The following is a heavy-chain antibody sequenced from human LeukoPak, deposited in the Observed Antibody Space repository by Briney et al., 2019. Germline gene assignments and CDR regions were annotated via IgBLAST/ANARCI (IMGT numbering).Heavy chain of an antibody. J-gene: IGHJ5*02. CDR1: GGSVSSSNW. CDR3: ARVRPFSYDSSGYYLGWFDP. V-gene: IGHV4-4*02. Sequence: SETLSLTCAVSGGSVSSSNWWTWVRQPPGKGLEWIGEIHHSGSTNYNPSLKSRVTMSVDKSKNQFSLKLSSVTAADTAVYYCARVRPFSYDSSGYYLGWFDPWGQGTLVTVSS. CDR2: IHHSGST. D-gene: IGHD3-22*01.